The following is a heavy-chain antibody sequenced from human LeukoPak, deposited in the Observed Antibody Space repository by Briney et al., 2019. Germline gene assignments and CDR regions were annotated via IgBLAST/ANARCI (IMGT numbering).Heavy chain of an antibody. CDR1: GFTFRTFS. CDR3: ARGQEQFSSPWQWGPRRKNFYYYGMDV. V-gene: IGHV3-48*04. D-gene: IGHD6-19*01. Sequence: GGSLRLTCAASGFTFRTFSMNWVRQAPGKGLEWLSYISSGSSPIYYADSVKGRFTISRDDAQNLVYLQMNSLRADDTAVYYCARGQEQFSSPWQWGPRRKNFYYYGMDVWGQGTTVTVSS. CDR2: ISSGSSPI. J-gene: IGHJ6*02.